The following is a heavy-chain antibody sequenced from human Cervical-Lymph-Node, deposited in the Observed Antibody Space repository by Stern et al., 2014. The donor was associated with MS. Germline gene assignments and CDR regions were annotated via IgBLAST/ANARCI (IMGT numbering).Heavy chain of an antibody. D-gene: IGHD5-24*01. J-gene: IGHJ4*02. V-gene: IGHV1-69*01. Sequence: QVQLVQSGAEVKKPGSSVKVSCKVSGGTFSSYAVSWVRQAPGQGLEWMGGVLPVFTTPNYAQRFQGRVTVTADESTSTVYMEMSNLTSEDTAMYYCARETRSGYNFDYWGQGALVTVSS. CDR1: GGTFSSYA. CDR2: VLPVFTTP. CDR3: ARETRSGYNFDY.